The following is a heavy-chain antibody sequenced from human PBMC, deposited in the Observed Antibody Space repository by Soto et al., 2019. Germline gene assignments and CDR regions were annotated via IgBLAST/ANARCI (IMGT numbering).Heavy chain of an antibody. J-gene: IGHJ5*02. D-gene: IGHD3-10*01. Sequence: EVQLVESGGGLVQPGGSLRLSCAASGFTVKSNYMSWVRQAPGKGLEWVSVIYSAGSTYYADSVKGRFTISRDNSANKPYILMNSLRAEATAVYYCARDKLRGFSNWFDPWGQGTLVTVSS. V-gene: IGHV3-66*01. CDR2: IYSAGST. CDR3: ARDKLRGFSNWFDP. CDR1: GFTVKSNY.